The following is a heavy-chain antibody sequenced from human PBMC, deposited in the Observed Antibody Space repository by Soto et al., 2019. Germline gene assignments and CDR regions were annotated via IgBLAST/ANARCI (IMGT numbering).Heavy chain of an antibody. Sequence: EGQLVESGGDLVEPGGSLRLSCAASGFTFRDAWMHWVRPAPGKGAEWVGRIKSKVHGEATDYAARVRGRFMISRDDSKTPVWLQMNSLKPHDTGVNYCATGVGHYFESWGPGTLVTASS. J-gene: IGHJ4*02. CDR3: ATGVGHYFES. D-gene: IGHD1-26*01. CDR1: GFTFRDAW. CDR2: IKSKVHGEAT. V-gene: IGHV3-15*07.